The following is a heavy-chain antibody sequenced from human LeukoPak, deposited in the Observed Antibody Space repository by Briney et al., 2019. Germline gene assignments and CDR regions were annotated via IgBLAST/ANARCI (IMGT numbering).Heavy chain of an antibody. Sequence: SGTLSLTCDVSGGSISTTNWWTWVRQPPGGGLEWIGEVHLNGRTHYSPSLESRVTMSVDMSENHISLQLASVTAADTAVYYCAREGGFYRPLDYSGPGTLVIVSS. D-gene: IGHD2/OR15-2a*01. CDR2: VHLNGRT. CDR3: AREGGFYRPLDY. CDR1: GGSISTTNW. V-gene: IGHV4-4*02. J-gene: IGHJ4*02.